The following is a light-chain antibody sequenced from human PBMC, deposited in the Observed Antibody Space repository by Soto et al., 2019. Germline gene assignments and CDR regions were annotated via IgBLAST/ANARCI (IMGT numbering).Light chain of an antibody. Sequence: QSVLTQPPSVSGAPGQRVTISCTGSSSNIGARYDVHWYQQLPGSAPKLLIYGNNNRPSGVPDRFSGSKSGTSASLAITGLQVEDEADYYCSSYTSSSLYVFGTGTKLTVL. CDR1: SSNIGARYD. V-gene: IGLV1-40*01. J-gene: IGLJ1*01. CDR3: SSYTSSSLYV. CDR2: GNN.